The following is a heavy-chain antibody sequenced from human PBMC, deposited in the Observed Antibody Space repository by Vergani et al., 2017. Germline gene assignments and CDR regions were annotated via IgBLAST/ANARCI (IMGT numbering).Heavy chain of an antibody. CDR3: XRPSAPGDYDALDI. Sequence: EVQLVESGGGLVKPGGSLRLSCAASGFTFSNAWMSWVRQAPGKGLEWVGRIKSKTDGGTTDYAAPVKGRFTISRDDSKNTLYLQMNSLKTEDTAVYYCXRPSAPGDYDALDIWGQGTMVTVSS. V-gene: IGHV3-15*01. D-gene: IGHD4-17*01. J-gene: IGHJ3*02. CDR1: GFTFSNAW. CDR2: IKSKTDGGTT.